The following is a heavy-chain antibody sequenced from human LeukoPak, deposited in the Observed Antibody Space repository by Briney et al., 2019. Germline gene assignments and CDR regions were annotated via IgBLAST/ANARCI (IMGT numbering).Heavy chain of an antibody. V-gene: IGHV4-59*08. CDR3: ARHPELYFFDY. D-gene: IGHD3-10*01. Sequence: PSETLSLTCTVSGASISSYYWSWIRQPPGKGLEWIGYISYSGSTNYNPSLKSRVTISADTSKNHVSLTLSSVTAAERAVYYCARHPELYFFDYWGQGTLVTVSS. CDR1: GASISSYY. CDR2: ISYSGST. J-gene: IGHJ4*02.